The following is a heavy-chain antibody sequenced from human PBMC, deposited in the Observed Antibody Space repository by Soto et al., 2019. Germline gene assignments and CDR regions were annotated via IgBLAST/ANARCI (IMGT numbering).Heavy chain of an antibody. J-gene: IGHJ4*02. V-gene: IGHV3-53*01. D-gene: IGHD2-8*01. CDR1: GFTVSGNS. Sequence: PGGSLRLSCAASGFTVSGNSMNWVRQAPGKGLEWVSVIYTGGSTFYADSVKGRFTISRDISKNTLYRQMNNLRAEDTAVYYCARDHCTDGVCPFDYWGQGTLVTVSS. CDR2: IYTGGST. CDR3: ARDHCTDGVCPFDY.